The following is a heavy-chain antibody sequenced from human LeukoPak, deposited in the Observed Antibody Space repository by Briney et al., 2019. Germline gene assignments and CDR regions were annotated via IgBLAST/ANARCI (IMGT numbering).Heavy chain of an antibody. CDR2: VDPEDGET. CDR3: ATAYYYDSSGYYRRGAFDI. Sequence: ASVKVSCKVSGYTFTDYYMHWVQQAPEKGLEWMGLVDPEDGETIYAEKFQGRVTITADTSTDTAYMELSSLRSEDTAVYYCATAYYYDSSGYYRRGAFDIWGQGTMVTVSS. J-gene: IGHJ3*02. V-gene: IGHV1-69-2*01. D-gene: IGHD3-22*01. CDR1: GYTFTDYY.